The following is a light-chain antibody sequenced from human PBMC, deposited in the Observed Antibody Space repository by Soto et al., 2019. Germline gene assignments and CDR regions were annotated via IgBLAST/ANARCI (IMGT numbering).Light chain of an antibody. J-gene: IGKJ4*01. CDR1: QGISNY. CDR3: QKYNSAPPGT. Sequence: DIQMTQSPSSLSASVGDRVTITCRASQGISNYLAWYQQKPGKVPKLLIYAASTLQSGVPSRFSDSGSGTDFTLTISSLQPEDVATYYCQKYNSAPPGTFGGGTKVEIK. CDR2: AAS. V-gene: IGKV1-27*01.